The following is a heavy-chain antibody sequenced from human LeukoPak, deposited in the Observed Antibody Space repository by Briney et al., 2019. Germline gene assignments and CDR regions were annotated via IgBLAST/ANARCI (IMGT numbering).Heavy chain of an antibody. CDR2: MNRDGSST. Sequence: GGSLRLSCAASGFTLSNYWMHWVRQAPGKGLVWVSRMNRDGSSTSYADSVKGRFTISRDNAKNTLYLQMNSLRAEDTAVYYCARDLYDSGGYSSPIDYWGQGTLVTVSS. CDR1: GFTLSNYW. V-gene: IGHV3-74*01. D-gene: IGHD3-22*01. J-gene: IGHJ4*02. CDR3: ARDLYDSGGYSSPIDY.